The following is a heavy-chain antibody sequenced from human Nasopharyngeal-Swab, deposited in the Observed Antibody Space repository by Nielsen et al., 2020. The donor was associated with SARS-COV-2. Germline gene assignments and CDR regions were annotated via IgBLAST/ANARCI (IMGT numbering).Heavy chain of an antibody. CDR1: GYTFTGYA. V-gene: IGHV1-3*01. Sequence: ASVKVSCKASGYTFTGYAMHWVRQAPGQRLEWMGWINAGNGNTKYSQKFQGRVTITRDTSASKAYMELSSLRSEDTAVYYCARERQLVRVYYYYYMDVWGKGTTVTVSS. J-gene: IGHJ6*03. CDR2: INAGNGNT. D-gene: IGHD6-6*01. CDR3: ARERQLVRVYYYYYMDV.